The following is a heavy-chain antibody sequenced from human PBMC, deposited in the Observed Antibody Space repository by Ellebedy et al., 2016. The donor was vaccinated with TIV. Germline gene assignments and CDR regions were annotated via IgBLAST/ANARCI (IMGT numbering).Heavy chain of an antibody. CDR3: VRVYGYYYGMDV. V-gene: IGHV3-33*01. CDR1: GFTFSSYG. J-gene: IGHJ6*02. Sequence: GESLKISXAASGFTFSSYGMHWVRQAPGKGLEWVANIWYDGSNKYYADSVKGRLTISRDNAKNSLYLQMNSLGDEDTAVYYCVRVYGYYYGMDVWGQGTTVTVSS. D-gene: IGHD2-8*01. CDR2: IWYDGSNK.